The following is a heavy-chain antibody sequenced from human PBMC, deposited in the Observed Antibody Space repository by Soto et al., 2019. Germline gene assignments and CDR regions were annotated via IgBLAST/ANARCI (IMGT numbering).Heavy chain of an antibody. V-gene: IGHV2-70*11. D-gene: IGHD1-20*01. CDR1: GFSLSTSGMC. Sequence: SGPTLVNPTQTLTLTCTFSGFSLSTSGMCVSWIRQPPGKALEWLARIDWDDDKYYSTSLKTRLTISKDTSKNQVVLTMTNMDPVDTATYYCARTHNWNDPNYYYYYMDVWGKGTTVTVSS. CDR2: IDWDDDK. J-gene: IGHJ6*03. CDR3: ARTHNWNDPNYYYYYMDV.